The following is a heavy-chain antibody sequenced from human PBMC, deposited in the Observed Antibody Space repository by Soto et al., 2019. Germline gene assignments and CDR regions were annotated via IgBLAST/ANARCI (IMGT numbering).Heavy chain of an antibody. Sequence: SETLSLTCAVPGGSISSEYFHWTWIRQSPGKGLEWIGYIHYTGSIMYNPSFKSRLTMAVDTTKNQFSLQLTSVTAADTAVYFCAREDDGGDRDYYGLDVWGQGTTVT. CDR2: IHYTGSI. CDR1: GGSISSEYFH. CDR3: AREDDGGDRDYYGLDV. V-gene: IGHV4-30-4*01. D-gene: IGHD2-21*02. J-gene: IGHJ6*02.